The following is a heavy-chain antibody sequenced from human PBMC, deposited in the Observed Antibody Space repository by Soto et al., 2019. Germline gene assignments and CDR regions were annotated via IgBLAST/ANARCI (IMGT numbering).Heavy chain of an antibody. CDR3: ASLFHEYSSSSLYYYGMDV. CDR1: GGSFSGYY. J-gene: IGHJ6*02. Sequence: SETLSLTCAVYGGSFSGYYCSWIRQPPGKGLEWIGEINHSGSTNYNPSLKSRVTISVDTSKNQFSLKLSSVTAADTAVYYCASLFHEYSSSSLYYYGMDVWGQGTTVTVSS. V-gene: IGHV4-34*01. D-gene: IGHD6-6*01. CDR2: INHSGST.